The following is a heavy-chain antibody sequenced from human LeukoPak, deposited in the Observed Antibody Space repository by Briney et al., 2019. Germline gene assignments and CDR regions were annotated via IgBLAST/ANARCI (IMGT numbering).Heavy chain of an antibody. Sequence: GGSLRLSCAASGFTFSDAWMSWVRQAPGKGLEWVAVIWYDGSNKYYADSVKGRFTISRDNSKNTLYLQMNNVRAEDTAVYYCAKASIYYYMDVWGRGTTVTVS. CDR2: IWYDGSNK. V-gene: IGHV3-33*06. CDR1: GFTFSDAW. CDR3: AKASIYYYMDV. D-gene: IGHD2/OR15-2a*01. J-gene: IGHJ6*03.